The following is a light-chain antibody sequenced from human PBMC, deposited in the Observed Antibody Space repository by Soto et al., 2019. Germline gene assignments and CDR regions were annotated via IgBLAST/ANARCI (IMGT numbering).Light chain of an antibody. CDR3: SSYTSSSTPVV. J-gene: IGLJ2*01. CDR2: DVS. V-gene: IGLV2-14*01. CDR1: SSDVGGYNY. Sequence: QSALTQPASVSGSPGQSLTISCTGTSSDVGGYNYVSWYQQHPGKAPKLMIYDVSNRPSGVSNRFSGSKSGNTASPTISGIQAEDEADYYCSSYTSSSTPVVFGGGTQLTVL.